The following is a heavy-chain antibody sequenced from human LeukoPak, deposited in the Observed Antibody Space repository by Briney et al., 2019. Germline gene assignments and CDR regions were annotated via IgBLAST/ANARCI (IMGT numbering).Heavy chain of an antibody. CDR2: IYYSGST. D-gene: IGHD3-9*01. V-gene: IGHV4-59*01. J-gene: IGHJ6*03. CDR3: ATGHRGRTTILMTTGGFLRQYYYYMDV. CDR1: GGSISSYY. Sequence: SETLSLTCTVSGGSISSYYWSWIRQPPGKGLEWIGYIYYSGSTNYNPSLKSRVTISVDTSKNQFSLKLSPVTAAGTAVDYCATGHRGRTTILMTTGGFLRQYYYYMDVWGKGTTVTISS.